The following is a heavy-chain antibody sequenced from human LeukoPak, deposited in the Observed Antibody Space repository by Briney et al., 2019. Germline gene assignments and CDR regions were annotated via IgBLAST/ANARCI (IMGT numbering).Heavy chain of an antibody. CDR1: GFPFINSE. D-gene: IGHD5-12*01. CDR2: LIGSSGST. CDR3: VKGAYDYIEIAYFDY. V-gene: IGHV3-23*01. Sequence: GGSLRLSCAASGFPFINSEMNWVRQAPGKGLEWVSVLIGSSGSTDYADSVKGRFTISRDTSKNTLYLEMNSLRAEDTAIYYCVKGAYDYIEIAYFDYWGQGTRVTVSS. J-gene: IGHJ4*02.